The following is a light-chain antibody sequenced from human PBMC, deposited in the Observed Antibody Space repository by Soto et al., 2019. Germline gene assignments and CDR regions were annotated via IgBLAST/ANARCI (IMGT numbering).Light chain of an antibody. CDR2: DAS. Sequence: EIVLTQSPATLSFSPGERATLSCRASHSISNFLAWYQQKPGQAPRLLIYDASKRATDIPDRFIGSGSGTDFTLTINSLEPEDFAVYYCHQRSNWPPFTFGGGTKVDIK. CDR1: HSISNF. J-gene: IGKJ4*01. CDR3: HQRSNWPPFT. V-gene: IGKV3-11*01.